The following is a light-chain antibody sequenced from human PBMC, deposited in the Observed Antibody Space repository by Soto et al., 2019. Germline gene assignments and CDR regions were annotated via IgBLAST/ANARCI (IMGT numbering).Light chain of an antibody. CDR1: QSISTSY. J-gene: IGKJ5*01. CDR3: QQYNNWPPIT. Sequence: IVSTQSAGTLSLSPGERATLSCRASQSISTSYLAWYQQKPGQAPRLLIYGASTRATGIPARFSGSGSGTEFTLTISSLQSEDFAVYYCQQYNNWPPITFGQGTRLE. V-gene: IGKV3-15*01. CDR2: GAS.